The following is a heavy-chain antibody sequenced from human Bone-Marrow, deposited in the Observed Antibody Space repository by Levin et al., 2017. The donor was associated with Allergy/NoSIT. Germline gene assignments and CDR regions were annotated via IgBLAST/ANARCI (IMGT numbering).Heavy chain of an antibody. J-gene: IGHJ4*02. CDR3: ARSDTSMEFDF. Sequence: ESLKISCAVSSDSISSANWWSWVRQPPGKGLEWIGEIYHSGETNYNPSLKSRVTMSVDKSKNHFSLKLTSVTAADTAVYYCARSDTSMEFDFWGQGTLVTVSS. CDR1: SDSISSANW. CDR2: IYHSGET. V-gene: IGHV4/OR15-8*01. D-gene: IGHD5-18*01.